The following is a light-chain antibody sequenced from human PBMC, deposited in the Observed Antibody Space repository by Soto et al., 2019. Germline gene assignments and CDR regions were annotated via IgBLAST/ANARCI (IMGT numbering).Light chain of an antibody. V-gene: IGLV1-51*02. CDR2: ENN. CDR3: ASWDSSLYGVV. CDR1: SSNIGKNF. J-gene: IGLJ2*01. Sequence: QSVLTQPPSVSAAPGQKVTISCSGSSSNIGKNFVSWYQQFPGTAPKVLIYENNKRLSGIPDRFSGSKSGTSVTLGITGLQTGDEACYYCASWDSSLYGVVFGGGTKVTVL.